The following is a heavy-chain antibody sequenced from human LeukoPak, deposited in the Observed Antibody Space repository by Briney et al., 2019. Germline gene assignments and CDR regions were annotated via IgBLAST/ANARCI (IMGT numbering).Heavy chain of an antibody. J-gene: IGHJ3*02. CDR2: IYYSGST. CDR1: GGSINNYF. Sequence: SETLSLTCTVSGGSINNYFWSWIRQPPGKGLEYIGYIYYSGSTNYNPSLKSRVTISVDTSKNQFSLKLTSVTAADTAVYYCARRGSSLHDAFDIWGQGTMVTVSS. V-gene: IGHV4-59*01. CDR3: ARRGSSLHDAFDI.